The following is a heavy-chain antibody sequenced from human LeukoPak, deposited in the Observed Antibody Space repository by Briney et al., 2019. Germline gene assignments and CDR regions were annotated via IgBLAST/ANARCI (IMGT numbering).Heavy chain of an antibody. CDR1: GFTFRSYA. CDR2: ISGSGGST. V-gene: IGHV3-23*01. D-gene: IGHD3-9*01. CDR3: AQDRYVDSARDDY. Sequence: GESLRLSCAASGFTFRSYAMSWVRQAPGKGLEWVSSISGSGGSTNYVDSVKGRFTVSRDNSKNTLYLQMTNLRAEDTAVYFCAQDRYVDSARDDYWGQGTLVTVSS. J-gene: IGHJ4*02.